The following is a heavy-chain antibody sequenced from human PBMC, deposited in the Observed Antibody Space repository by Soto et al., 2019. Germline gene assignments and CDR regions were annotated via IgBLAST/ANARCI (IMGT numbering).Heavy chain of an antibody. V-gene: IGHV3-23*01. D-gene: IGHD3-3*02. CDR2: ISGSGDNT. CDR1: GFTFTSYA. CDR3: AKVPIFGVVSRSYGMDV. Sequence: EVQLLESGGGLVQPGGSLRLSCAASGFTFTSYAMNWVRQAPGKGLEWVSAISGSGDNTYYADSVKGRFAISRDNSKNTLYLKMNSLRAEDTAVYYCAKVPIFGVVSRSYGMDVWGQGTTVTVSS. J-gene: IGHJ6*02.